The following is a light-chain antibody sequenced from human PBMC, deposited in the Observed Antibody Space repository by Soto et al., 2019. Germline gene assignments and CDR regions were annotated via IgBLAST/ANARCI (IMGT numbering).Light chain of an antibody. CDR1: QNVASN. J-gene: IGKJ2*01. CDR2: ATS. CDR3: QQYNTWPPYT. V-gene: IGKV3-15*01. Sequence: EIVMTQSPATLSVSPGERATLSCRASQNVASNLAWYQQKPGQAPRLLIYATSTRAPGIPARFSGSGSGTDFTLTISSLQSEDFAVYYCQQYNTWPPYTFGQGTKLEIK.